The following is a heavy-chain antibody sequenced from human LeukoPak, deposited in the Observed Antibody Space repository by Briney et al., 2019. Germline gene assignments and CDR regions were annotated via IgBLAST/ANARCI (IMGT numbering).Heavy chain of an antibody. CDR1: GGSISSYC. D-gene: IGHD3-16*01. V-gene: IGHV4-59*01. CDR2: VYYSGST. CDR3: ARVLDLSKRGLDAFDI. J-gene: IGHJ3*02. Sequence: ASETLSLTCTVSGGSISSYCWSWIRQPPGKGLEWIGYVYYSGSTNYNPSLKSRVTISVDTSKKQFSLKLSSATAADTAVYYCARVLDLSKRGLDAFDIWGQGTMVTVSS.